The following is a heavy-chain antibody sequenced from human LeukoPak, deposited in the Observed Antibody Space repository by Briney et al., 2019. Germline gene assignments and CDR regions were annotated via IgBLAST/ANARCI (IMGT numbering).Heavy chain of an antibody. CDR2: INPNSGGT. CDR1: GYTFTGYY. CDR3: ARDRGIAVAGIMEFDP. D-gene: IGHD6-19*01. Sequence: ASVKVSCKASGYTFTGYYMHWVRQAPGQGLEWMGWINPNSGGTNYAQKFQGRVTMTRDTSISKAYMELSRLRSDDTAVYYCARDRGIAVAGIMEFDPWGQGTLVTVSS. V-gene: IGHV1-2*02. J-gene: IGHJ5*02.